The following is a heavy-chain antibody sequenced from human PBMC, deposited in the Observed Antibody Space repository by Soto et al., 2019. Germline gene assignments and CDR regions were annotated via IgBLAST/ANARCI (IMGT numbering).Heavy chain of an antibody. J-gene: IGHJ6*02. D-gene: IGHD3-3*01. CDR2: ISYDGSNK. Sequence: GGSLRLSCAASGFTFSSYGMHWVRQAPGKGLEWVAVISYDGSNKYYADSVKGRFTISRDNSKNTLYLQMNSLRAEDTAVYYCAKDLNDFWSGSIYYYYGMDVWGQGTTVTVSS. V-gene: IGHV3-30*18. CDR1: GFTFSSYG. CDR3: AKDLNDFWSGSIYYYYGMDV.